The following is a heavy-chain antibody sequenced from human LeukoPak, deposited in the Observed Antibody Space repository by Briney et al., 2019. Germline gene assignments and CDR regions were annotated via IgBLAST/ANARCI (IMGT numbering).Heavy chain of an antibody. CDR2: FDPGEDKL. J-gene: IGHJ4*02. D-gene: IGHD3-10*01. CDR1: GYSLSELS. Sequence: ASVKVSCGVSGYSLSELSMHWVRQAPGKGLEYMGGFDPGEDKLIYAQKLQGRVTMTEDKSTDTAYMELSSLRYEDTAVYYCATGDEWQLLDYWGQGTLVTVSS. CDR3: ATGDEWQLLDY. V-gene: IGHV1-24*01.